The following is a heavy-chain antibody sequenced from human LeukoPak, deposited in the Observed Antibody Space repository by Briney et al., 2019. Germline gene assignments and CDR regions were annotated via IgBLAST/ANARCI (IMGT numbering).Heavy chain of an antibody. J-gene: IGHJ4*02. CDR3: ARGRGIQLWLDY. CDR1: GGTFSSYA. D-gene: IGHD5-18*01. CDR2: IIPIFGTA. V-gene: IGHV1-69*05. Sequence: SVKVSCKASGGTFSSYAISWVRQAPGQGLEWMGRIIPIFGTANYAQKFQGRVTITTDESTSTACMELSSLRSEDTAVYYCARGRGIQLWLDYWGQGTLVTVSS.